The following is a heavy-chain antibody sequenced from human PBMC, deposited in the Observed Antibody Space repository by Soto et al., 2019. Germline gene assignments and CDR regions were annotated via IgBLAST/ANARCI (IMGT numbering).Heavy chain of an antibody. CDR2: IGTAGDA. Sequence: GGPLRLSCAASGFTFSSYDMHWVRQATGKGLEWVSAIGTAGDAYYPGSVKGRFTISRENAKNSLYLQMNSLRAEDTAVYYCARGPIRASLYAQFGMDVGGQGTTVTFS. CDR3: ARGPIRASLYAQFGMDV. V-gene: IGHV3-13*01. CDR1: GFTFSSYD. D-gene: IGHD2-2*01. J-gene: IGHJ6*02.